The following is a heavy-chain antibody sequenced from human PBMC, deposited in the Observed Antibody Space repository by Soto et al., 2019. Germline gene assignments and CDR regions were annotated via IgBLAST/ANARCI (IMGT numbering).Heavy chain of an antibody. V-gene: IGHV3-21*04. CDR2: IRSSTIYT. CDR3: AKIKRLGAAGDHYYVMAV. CDR1: GFTFRSYS. D-gene: IGHD6-13*01. J-gene: IGHJ6*02. Sequence: GGSLRLSCAASGFTFRSYSMNWVRQAPGKGLEWVSSIRSSTIYTYYADSVKGRFTITRDNSKNTLYLQMNSLRTEDTAVYFCAKIKRLGAAGDHYYVMAVSGQGTTVTGSS.